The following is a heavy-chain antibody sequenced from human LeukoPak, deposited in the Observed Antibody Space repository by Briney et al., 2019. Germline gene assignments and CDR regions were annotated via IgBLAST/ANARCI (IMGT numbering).Heavy chain of an antibody. Sequence: SETLSLTCTVSGGSNSSYYWYWIRQPPGKGLEWIGYIYYSGSTNYNPSLESRVTISVGTSKNQFSLKLSSVTAADTAVYYCARGGPTVTAYSSFDYWGPGTLVTVSS. V-gene: IGHV4-59*01. CDR1: GGSNSSYY. CDR3: ARGGPTVTAYSSFDY. CDR2: IYYSGST. D-gene: IGHD2-21*02. J-gene: IGHJ4*02.